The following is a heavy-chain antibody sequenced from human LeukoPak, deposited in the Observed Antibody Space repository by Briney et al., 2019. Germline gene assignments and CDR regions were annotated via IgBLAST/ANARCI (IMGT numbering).Heavy chain of an antibody. D-gene: IGHD4-23*01. CDR3: ARGRAATVVYYFDY. CDR1: GGSISSGGYH. Sequence: PSETLSLTCTVSGGSISSGGYHWSWIRQHPGKGLEWIGYIYYSGSTYYNPSLKSRVTISVDTSKNQFSLKLSSVTAADTAVYYCARGRAATVVYYFDYWGQGTLVTVSS. V-gene: IGHV4-31*03. CDR2: IYYSGST. J-gene: IGHJ4*02.